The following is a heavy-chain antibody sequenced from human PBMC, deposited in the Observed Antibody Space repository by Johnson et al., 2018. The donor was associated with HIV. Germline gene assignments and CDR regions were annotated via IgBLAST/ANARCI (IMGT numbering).Heavy chain of an antibody. CDR3: ARVGASRFDAFHV. D-gene: IGHD3-16*01. CDR2: VYSGGNT. CDR1: GFTVSSNY. J-gene: IGHJ3*01. V-gene: IGHV3-66*01. Sequence: VQLVESGGGLVQPGGSLRLSCAASGFTVSSNYMSWVRQAPGKGLEWVSIVYSGGNTYYTDPVKGRFTISRDNSKNTLYLQMNSLRAEDTAVYYCARVGASRFDAFHVWGQGTMVTVSS.